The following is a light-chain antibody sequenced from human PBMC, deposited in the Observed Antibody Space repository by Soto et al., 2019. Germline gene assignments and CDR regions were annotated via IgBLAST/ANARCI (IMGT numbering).Light chain of an antibody. V-gene: IGLV2-14*01. CDR2: DVS. J-gene: IGLJ2*01. Sequence: QSALTQPASVSGSPGQSIAISCTGSSSDVGGYNYVSWYQQHSGKAPKLMIYDVSNRPSGVSDRFSGSKSGNTASLTISGLQAEDEAEYYFSSYTSSSTVIFGGGTKLTVL. CDR1: SSDVGGYNY. CDR3: SSYTSSSTVI.